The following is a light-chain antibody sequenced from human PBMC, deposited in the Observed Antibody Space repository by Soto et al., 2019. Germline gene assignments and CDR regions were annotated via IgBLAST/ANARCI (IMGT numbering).Light chain of an antibody. CDR1: QSVLYSSNNKNY. J-gene: IGKJ1*01. Sequence: DIVMTQSPDSLAVSLGERATINCKSSQSVLYSSNNKNYLAWYQQKPGQPPKLLIYWASTRESGVPDRFSGSGSGTDFTLTISSLQAGDVAVYYCQQYYSTTLTFGQGTKVEIK. CDR2: WAS. CDR3: QQYYSTTLT. V-gene: IGKV4-1*01.